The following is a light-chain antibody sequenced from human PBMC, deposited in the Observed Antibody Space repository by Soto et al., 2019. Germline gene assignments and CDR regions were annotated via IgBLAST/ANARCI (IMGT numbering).Light chain of an antibody. CDR1: QSISTY. Sequence: EIVLTQSPATLSLSPGESATLSCRASQSISTYLAWYQQKPGQAPRLLIYDASNRATGIPARFSGIGSGTDFTLTISSLEPGDFAVYYCQQRSSWLTFGGGTKVESK. J-gene: IGKJ4*01. CDR3: QQRSSWLT. V-gene: IGKV3-11*01. CDR2: DAS.